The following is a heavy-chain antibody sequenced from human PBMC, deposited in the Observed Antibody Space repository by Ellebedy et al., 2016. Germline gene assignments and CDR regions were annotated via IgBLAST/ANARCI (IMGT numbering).Heavy chain of an antibody. Sequence: GESLKISXAVSGFTFTSYSMKWVRQTPGKGPEWVSYISPTSGSTIYYADSVKGRFTISRDNAKNSLYLQMNSLRAEDTAVYYCARDRGIADAFDIWGQGTMVTVSS. D-gene: IGHD2-21*01. CDR3: ARDRGIADAFDI. CDR1: GFTFTSYS. J-gene: IGHJ3*02. CDR2: ISPTSGSTI. V-gene: IGHV3-48*04.